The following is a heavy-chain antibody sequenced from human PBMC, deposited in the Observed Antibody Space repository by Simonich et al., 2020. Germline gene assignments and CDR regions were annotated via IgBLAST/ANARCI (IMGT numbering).Heavy chain of an antibody. D-gene: IGHD6-6*01. Sequence: QVQLVQSGAEVKKPGASVKVSCKASGYTFTGSDMHWVRQAPGQGLEWMGMSNHNSGGTNDAQKFPGRVTMTRETSISTAYMELSRLRADDTAVYYCARAPPGGIAARTTYFDYWGQGTLVTVSS. CDR2: SNHNSGGT. V-gene: IGHV1-2*02. CDR1: GYTFTGSD. J-gene: IGHJ4*02. CDR3: ARAPPGGIAARTTYFDY.